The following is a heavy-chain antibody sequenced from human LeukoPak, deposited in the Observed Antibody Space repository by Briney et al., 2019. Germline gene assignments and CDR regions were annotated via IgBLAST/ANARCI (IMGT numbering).Heavy chain of an antibody. D-gene: IGHD3-10*01. Sequence: PGGSLRLSCAASGFTFSSYGMSWVRQAPGKGLEWVSAISGSGGSTYYADSVKGRFTISRDNSKNTLYLQMNSLRAEDTAVYYCAKDSERFGELLSTLFDYWGQGTLVTVSS. CDR1: GFTFSSYG. J-gene: IGHJ4*02. CDR3: AKDSERFGELLSTLFDY. V-gene: IGHV3-23*01. CDR2: ISGSGGST.